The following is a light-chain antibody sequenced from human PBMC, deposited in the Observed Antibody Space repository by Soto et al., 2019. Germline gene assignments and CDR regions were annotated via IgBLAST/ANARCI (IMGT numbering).Light chain of an antibody. V-gene: IGKV1-33*01. CDR3: QQYDNLLPIT. J-gene: IGKJ5*01. Sequence: IQMTQSPSSLSASVGDRVTITCQASQNISKNLNWYQQKPGKAPKVLIYDASSLQTGVPSRFSGSGSATHFTFTISSLQPEDVATYYCQQYDNLLPITFGQGTRLEIK. CDR1: QNISKN. CDR2: DAS.